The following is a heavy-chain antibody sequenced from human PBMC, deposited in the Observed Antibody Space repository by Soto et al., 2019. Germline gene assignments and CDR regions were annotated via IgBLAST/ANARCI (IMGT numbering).Heavy chain of an antibody. Sequence: PSDTLSLTCTVSGGSISSGPYSWGGIRHPPGEGLEWIGTFYYSESTYYNPSLESRVTISVDTSKNQFSLKLTSVAAADTAVYYGARDKITGLFDYWGQGTLVTVSS. CDR3: ARDKITGLFDY. CDR1: GGSISSGPYS. D-gene: IGHD2-8*02. CDR2: FYYSEST. V-gene: IGHV4-39*02. J-gene: IGHJ4*02.